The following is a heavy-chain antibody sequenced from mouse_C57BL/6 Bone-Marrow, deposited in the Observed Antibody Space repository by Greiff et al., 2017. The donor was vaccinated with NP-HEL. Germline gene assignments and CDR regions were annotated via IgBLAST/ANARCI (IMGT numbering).Heavy chain of an antibody. D-gene: IGHD2-5*01. CDR3: ARHEEYYSTLDY. CDR2: FYPGSGSI. CDR1: GYTFTEYT. J-gene: IGHJ2*01. V-gene: IGHV1-62-2*01. Sequence: VKLMESGAELVKPGASVKLSCKASGYTFTEYTIHWVKQRSGQGLEWIGWFYPGSGSIKYNEKFKDKATLTADKSSSTVYMELSRLTSEDSAVYFCARHEEYYSTLDYWGQGTTLTVSS.